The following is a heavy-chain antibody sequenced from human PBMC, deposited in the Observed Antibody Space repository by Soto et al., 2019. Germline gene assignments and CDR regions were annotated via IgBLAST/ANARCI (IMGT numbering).Heavy chain of an antibody. CDR1: GGSISNGGYC. CDR3: ARRLIVGATRDAFDI. J-gene: IGHJ3*02. V-gene: IGHV4-30-2*03. CDR2: IYYSGST. Sequence: SLTLSLTSTVSGGSISNGGYCWSRIRQPPGKALEWIGSIYYSGSTYYNPSLKSRVTISVDTSKNQFSLKLSSVTAADTAVYYCARRLIVGATRDAFDIWGQGTMVTVSS. D-gene: IGHD1-26*01.